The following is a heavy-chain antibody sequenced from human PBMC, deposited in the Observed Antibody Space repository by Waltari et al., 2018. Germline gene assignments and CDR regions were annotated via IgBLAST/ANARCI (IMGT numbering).Heavy chain of an antibody. Sequence: QVQLVQSGAEVKKPGASVKVSCKTSGYTFTAYSMHWVRQAPGQGLEWMGWINCNTGDRDYAQKFRGRVTMTRETSLTTVYMEMNRLTSDDMAVYYCAREDIVATKVFDDWGHGTLVTVSS. V-gene: IGHV1-2*02. CDR3: AREDIVATKVFDD. CDR2: INCNTGDR. CDR1: GYTFTAYS. D-gene: IGHD5-12*01. J-gene: IGHJ4*01.